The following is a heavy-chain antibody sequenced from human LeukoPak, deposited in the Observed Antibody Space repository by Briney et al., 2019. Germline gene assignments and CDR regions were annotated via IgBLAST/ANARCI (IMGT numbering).Heavy chain of an antibody. Sequence: GGSLRLSCAASGFTFSSYGMHWVRQAPGKGLEWVAVISYDGSNKYYADSVKGRFTISRDTSKNMVYLQMNSLRAEDTAIYYCVRGSDQRGWFDPWGQGTLVTVSS. D-gene: IGHD2-2*01. J-gene: IGHJ5*02. CDR2: ISYDGSNK. V-gene: IGHV3-30*03. CDR1: GFTFSSYG. CDR3: VRGSDQRGWFDP.